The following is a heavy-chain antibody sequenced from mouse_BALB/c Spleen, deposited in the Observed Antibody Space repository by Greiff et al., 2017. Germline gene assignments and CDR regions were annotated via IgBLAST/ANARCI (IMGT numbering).Heavy chain of an antibody. CDR1: GFTFSSFG. CDR2: ISSGSSTI. J-gene: IGHJ3*01. V-gene: IGHV5-17*02. D-gene: IGHD2-14*01. Sequence: EVKLVESGGGLVQSGGSRKLSCAASGFTFSSFGMHWVRQAPEKGLEWVAYISSGSSTIYYADAVKGRFTISRDNPKNTLFLQMTSLRSEDTAMYYCASNYRYDEAFAYWGQGTLVTVSA. CDR3: ASNYRYDEAFAY.